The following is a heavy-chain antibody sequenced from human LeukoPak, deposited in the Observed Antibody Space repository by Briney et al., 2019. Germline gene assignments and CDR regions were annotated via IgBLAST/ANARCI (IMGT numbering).Heavy chain of an antibody. J-gene: IGHJ4*02. V-gene: IGHV3-23*01. CDR2: ITGGGGST. CDR1: GFTFSKYA. D-gene: IGHD6-19*01. Sequence: GGSLRLSCAASGFTFSKYAMSWVRQVPGKGLEWVAAITGGGGSTFHADSVKGRFTISRDNSKNTLYLQMNSLRAEDTAVYYCAKILARIAVAGAIDYWGQGTLVTVSS. CDR3: AKILARIAVAGAIDY.